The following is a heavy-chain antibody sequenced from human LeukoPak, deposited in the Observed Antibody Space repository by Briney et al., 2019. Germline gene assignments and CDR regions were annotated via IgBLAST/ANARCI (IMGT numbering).Heavy chain of an antibody. D-gene: IGHD3-22*01. J-gene: IGHJ5*02. Sequence: SETLSLTCTVSGGSISSGDYYWSWIRQPPGKGLEWIAYMYYSGSTYYNPSLKSRITMSADTSKNQFSLKLSSVTAADTAVYYCARPYYYGSRIDPWGQGTLVTVSS. CDR2: MYYSGST. CDR1: GGSISSGDYY. CDR3: ARPYYYGSRIDP. V-gene: IGHV4-30-4*01.